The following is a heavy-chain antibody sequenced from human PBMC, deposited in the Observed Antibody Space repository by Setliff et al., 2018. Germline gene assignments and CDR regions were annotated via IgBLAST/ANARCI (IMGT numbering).Heavy chain of an antibody. V-gene: IGHV3-48*01. CDR1: RFTFSSYS. CDR2: ISGGGSIM. J-gene: IGHJ4*02. Sequence: GGSLRLSCAASRFTFSSYSMSWVRQAPGKGLEWVSYISGGGSIMYYADSVRGRFTISRDNAKSSLYLQMSSLRAEDTAVYYCARVAPYCGRDCFSDFLDYWGQGALVTVSS. D-gene: IGHD2-21*02. CDR3: ARVAPYCGRDCFSDFLDY.